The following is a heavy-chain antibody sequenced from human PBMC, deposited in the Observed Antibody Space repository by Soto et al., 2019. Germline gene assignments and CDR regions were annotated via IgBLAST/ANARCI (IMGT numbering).Heavy chain of an antibody. CDR2: IIPILGIA. D-gene: IGHD2-15*01. Sequence: QVQLVQSGAEVKKPGSSVKVSCKASGGTFSSYTISWVRQAPGQGLEWMGRIIPILGIANYAQKFQGRVTITADKATRTAYMELSSLRSEDTAVYYCARDRGGVAYSVTYGMDVWGQGTTVTVSS. J-gene: IGHJ6*02. V-gene: IGHV1-69*08. CDR1: GGTFSSYT. CDR3: ARDRGGVAYSVTYGMDV.